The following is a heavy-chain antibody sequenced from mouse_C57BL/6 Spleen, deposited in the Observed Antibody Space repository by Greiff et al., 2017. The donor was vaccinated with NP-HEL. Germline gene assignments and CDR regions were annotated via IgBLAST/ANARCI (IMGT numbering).Heavy chain of an antibody. D-gene: IGHD1-1*01. CDR2: IYPGDGDT. CDR1: GYAFSSYW. CDR3: ARSGDYGSSSDY. Sequence: VQLQQSGAELVKPGASVKISCKASGYAFSSYWMNWVKQRPGKGLEWIGQIYPGDGDTNYNGKFKGKATLTADKSSSTAYMQLSSLTSEDSAVYFGARSGDYGSSSDYWGQGTTLTVSS. V-gene: IGHV1-80*01. J-gene: IGHJ2*01.